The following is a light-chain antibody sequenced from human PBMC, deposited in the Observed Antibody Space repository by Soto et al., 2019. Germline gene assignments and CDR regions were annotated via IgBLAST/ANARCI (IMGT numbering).Light chain of an antibody. J-gene: IGKJ4*01. CDR1: QSVSSY. Sequence: EIVLTQSPATLSLSLGERATLSCRASQSVSSYLAWYQQKPGQAPKLLIYDASNRATGIPARFSGSGSGTDFTLTISILAPEDFAVYYCQQRSNWLTFGGGTKVEIK. V-gene: IGKV3-11*01. CDR2: DAS. CDR3: QQRSNWLT.